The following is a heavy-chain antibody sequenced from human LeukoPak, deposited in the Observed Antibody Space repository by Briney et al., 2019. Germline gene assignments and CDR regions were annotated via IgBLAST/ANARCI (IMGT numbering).Heavy chain of an antibody. Sequence: GGSLRLSCAASGFTFSTYALSWVRQAPGKGLEWVSAITASDGSTYYADSVKGRFTISRDNSKNTLYLQMNSLRAEDTALYYCTRDGWDYWGQGTLVTVS. D-gene: IGHD2-2*03. CDR1: GFTFSTYA. V-gene: IGHV3-23*01. J-gene: IGHJ4*02. CDR2: ITASDGST. CDR3: TRDGWDY.